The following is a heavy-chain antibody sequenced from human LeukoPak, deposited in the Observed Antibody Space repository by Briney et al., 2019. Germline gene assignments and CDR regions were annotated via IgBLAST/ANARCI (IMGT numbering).Heavy chain of an antibody. J-gene: IGHJ6*02. CDR3: ARDGTYYYDSSGSRGMDV. CDR1: GYIFTSYA. V-gene: IGHV7-4-1*02. Sequence: WASVKVSCKASGYIFTSYAMNWVRQAPGQGLEWMGWINTNTGNPTYAQGFTGRFVFSLDTSVSTAYLQISSLKAEDTAVYYCARDGTYYYDSSGSRGMDVWGQGTTVTVSS. D-gene: IGHD3-22*01. CDR2: INTNTGNP.